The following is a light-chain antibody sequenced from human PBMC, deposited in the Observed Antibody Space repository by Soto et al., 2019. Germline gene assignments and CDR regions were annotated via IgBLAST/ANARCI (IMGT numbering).Light chain of an antibody. Sequence: ENVLTQSPGTLSLSPGERATLSCRASQSVGSYLGWYQKKPGQAPRLLIYGASNRATGIPDRFSGSGSGTDFTLTISRLEPEDFAVYYCQHYGGPPPWTFGQGTNVEIK. CDR3: QHYGGPPPWT. J-gene: IGKJ1*01. CDR2: GAS. V-gene: IGKV3-20*01. CDR1: QSVGSY.